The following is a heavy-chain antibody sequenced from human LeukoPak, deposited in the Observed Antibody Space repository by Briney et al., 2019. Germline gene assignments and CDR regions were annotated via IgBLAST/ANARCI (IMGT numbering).Heavy chain of an antibody. CDR1: GFTFSSYA. D-gene: IGHD3-10*01. CDR3: ARASYYGSGSYYGEFDY. CDR2: ISYDGSNK. Sequence: PGRSLRLSCAASGFTFSSYAMHWVRQAPGKGLEWVAVISYDGSNKYYADSVEGRFTISRDNSKNTLYLQMNSLRAEDTAVYYCARASYYGSGSYYGEFDYWGQGTLVTVSS. J-gene: IGHJ4*02. V-gene: IGHV3-30*04.